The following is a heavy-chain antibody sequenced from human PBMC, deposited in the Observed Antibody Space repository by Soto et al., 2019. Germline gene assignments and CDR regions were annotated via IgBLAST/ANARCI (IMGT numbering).Heavy chain of an antibody. CDR3: ARDTLNDYSTGLSGMDL. V-gene: IGHV1-2*02. CDR2: INPNSGGT. D-gene: IGHD4-4*01. Sequence: WASVEVSCKASGYTFTGYYMHWVRQAPGEGLEWMGWINPNSGGTNYAQKFQGRVTMTRDTSISTAYMELSRLRSDDTAVYYCARDTLNDYSTGLSGMDLWGQATTVTV. J-gene: IGHJ6*02. CDR1: GYTFTGYY.